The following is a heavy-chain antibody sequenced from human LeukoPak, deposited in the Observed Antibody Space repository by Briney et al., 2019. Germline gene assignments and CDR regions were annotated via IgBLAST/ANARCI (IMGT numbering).Heavy chain of an antibody. J-gene: IGHJ4*02. CDR3: VRTDIVATIFSGLNY. CDR1: GGSISSGSYY. Sequence: SETLSLTCTVSGGSISSGSYYWSWIRQPAGKGLEWIGRIYTSGSTNYNPSLKSRVTISVDTSKNQFSLKLSSVTAADTAVYYCVRTDIVATIFSGLNYWGQGTLVTVSS. D-gene: IGHD5-12*01. CDR2: IYTSGST. V-gene: IGHV4-61*02.